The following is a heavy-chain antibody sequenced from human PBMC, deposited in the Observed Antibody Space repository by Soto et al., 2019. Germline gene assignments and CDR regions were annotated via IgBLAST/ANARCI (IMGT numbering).Heavy chain of an antibody. J-gene: IGHJ4*02. Sequence: GASVKVSCKASGYTFTSYGISWVRQAPGQGLEWMGWISAYNGNTNYAQKLQGRVTMTTDTSTSTAYMELRSLRSDDTAVYYCAREGAIDYDFWSGYYMRGGFDYWGQGTLVTV. V-gene: IGHV1-18*01. D-gene: IGHD3-3*01. CDR3: AREGAIDYDFWSGYYMRGGFDY. CDR1: GYTFTSYG. CDR2: ISAYNGNT.